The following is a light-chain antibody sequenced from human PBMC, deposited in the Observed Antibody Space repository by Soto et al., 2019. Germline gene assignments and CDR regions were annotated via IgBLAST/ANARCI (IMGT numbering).Light chain of an antibody. CDR3: QQYGSSPIN. J-gene: IGKJ5*01. Sequence: IVLTQSPATTSLSPGERATLSCGASERVSSSYVAWYQMNDGLAPRLLIHDASTRASGIPARFRGSKSGTDFSLTIRGLEPEDAALSYCQQYGSSPINFGQGTRRE. CDR1: ERVSSSY. CDR2: DAS. V-gene: IGKV3D-20*01.